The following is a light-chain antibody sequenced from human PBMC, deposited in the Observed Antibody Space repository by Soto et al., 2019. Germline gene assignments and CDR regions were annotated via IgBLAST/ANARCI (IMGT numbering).Light chain of an antibody. CDR3: QQYNNWPPYT. V-gene: IGKV3-15*01. J-gene: IGKJ2*01. CDR1: QSVSSN. Sequence: IVMTQSPATLSVSPGERVTLSCWASQSVSSNLAWYQQKPGQAPRLLIYGASTRATGIPARFSGSGSGTEFTLTISSLQSEDFAVYYCQQYNNWPPYTFGQGTKLEIK. CDR2: GAS.